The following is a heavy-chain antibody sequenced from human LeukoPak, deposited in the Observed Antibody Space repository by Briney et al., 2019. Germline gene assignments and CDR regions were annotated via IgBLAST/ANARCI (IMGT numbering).Heavy chain of an antibody. CDR3: ARSDSSSWAGYYFDY. V-gene: IGHV4-4*07. D-gene: IGHD6-13*01. Sequence: SETLSLTCTVSGGSISSYYWNWIRQPAGKGLEWIGRIYTSGSTNYNPSLKSRVTISVDTSKNQFSLKLSSVTAADTAVYYCARSDSSSWAGYYFDYWGQGTLVTVSS. J-gene: IGHJ4*02. CDR1: GGSISSYY. CDR2: IYTSGST.